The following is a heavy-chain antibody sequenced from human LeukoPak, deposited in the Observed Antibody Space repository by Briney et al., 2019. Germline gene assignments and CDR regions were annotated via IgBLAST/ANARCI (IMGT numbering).Heavy chain of an antibody. D-gene: IGHD5-24*01. CDR1: GGSISSYY. Sequence: SETLSLTCTVSGGSISSYYWSWIRQPPGKGLEWIGYIYYSGSTNYNPSLKSRVTISVDTSKNQFSLKLSSVTAADTAVYYCARDRDGYNYFDPRGQGTLVTVSS. CDR2: IYYSGST. V-gene: IGHV4-59*01. CDR3: ARDRDGYNYFDP. J-gene: IGHJ5*02.